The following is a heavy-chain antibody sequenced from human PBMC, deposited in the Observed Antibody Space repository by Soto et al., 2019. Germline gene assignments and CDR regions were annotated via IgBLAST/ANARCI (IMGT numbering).Heavy chain of an antibody. CDR1: GYTFMRYD. CDR2: MNPNSGNT. J-gene: IGHJ4*02. V-gene: IGHV1-8*01. CDR3: VGDSSGYYDGFDN. Sequence: QVQLVQSGAEVKKPGASVKVSCKASGYTFMRYDINWVRQATGQGPEGLGWMNPNSGNTGYAQKFQGRVTMTRNTSRSTAYMELSSLRSEDTAVYYCVGDSSGYYDGFDNWGQGTLVTVSS. D-gene: IGHD3-22*01.